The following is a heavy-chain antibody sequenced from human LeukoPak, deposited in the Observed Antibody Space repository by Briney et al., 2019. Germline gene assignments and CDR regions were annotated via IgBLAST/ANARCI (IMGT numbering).Heavy chain of an antibody. CDR1: GFTFSSYW. J-gene: IGHJ4*02. CDR2: IKQDGSEK. D-gene: IGHD3-22*01. Sequence: GGPLRLSCATSGFTFSSYWMAWVRQAPGKGLEWVANIKQDGSEKFYLDSVKGRFTISRDNAKNSLFLQMNSLRAEDTAVYYCAKDPASFYCHSSDYYYGGWGQGTLVTVSS. V-gene: IGHV3-7*01. CDR3: AKDPASFYCHSSDYYYGG.